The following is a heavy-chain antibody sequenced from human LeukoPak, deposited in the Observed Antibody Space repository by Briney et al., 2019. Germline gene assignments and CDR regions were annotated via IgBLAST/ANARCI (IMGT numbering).Heavy chain of an antibody. D-gene: IGHD3-22*01. CDR2: IYHSGST. V-gene: IGHV4-30-2*01. Sequence: SSETLSPTCAVSGGSISSGGYSWSWIRQPPGKGLEWIGYIYHSGSTYYNPSLKSRVTISVDRSKNQFSLKLSSVTAADTAVYYCASLNDSSGYYYFDYWGQGTLVTVSS. CDR3: ASLNDSSGYYYFDY. CDR1: GGSISSGGYS. J-gene: IGHJ4*02.